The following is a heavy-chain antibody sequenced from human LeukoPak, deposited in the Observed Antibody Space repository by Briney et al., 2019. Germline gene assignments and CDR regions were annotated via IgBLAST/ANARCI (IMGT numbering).Heavy chain of an antibody. Sequence: SETLSLTCTVSGASVGSAGYSWSCLRQPPGGGLEWDGYIYYISNTNYNPSLKRRVTISVDTSKSQVSLKLSSVTAADTAVYYCARGLLLTMVQGVSITPVYYFDYWGQGTLVTVSS. CDR1: GASVGSAGYS. CDR3: ARGLLLTMVQGVSITPVYYFDY. CDR2: IYYISNT. D-gene: IGHD3-10*01. J-gene: IGHJ4*02. V-gene: IGHV4-61*08.